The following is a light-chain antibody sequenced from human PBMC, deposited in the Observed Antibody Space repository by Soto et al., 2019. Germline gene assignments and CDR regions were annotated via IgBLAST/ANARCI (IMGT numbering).Light chain of an antibody. Sequence: EIVFTQSPGALSLSPGERATLSCRASQSVSSSYLAWYQQKPGRAPRLLFYSASSRATGIPDRFSGSGSGTDFTLTISRLEPEDFAVYYCHHFGSLPETFGQGTKVDI. CDR1: QSVSSSY. V-gene: IGKV3-20*01. CDR2: SAS. J-gene: IGKJ1*01. CDR3: HHFGSLPET.